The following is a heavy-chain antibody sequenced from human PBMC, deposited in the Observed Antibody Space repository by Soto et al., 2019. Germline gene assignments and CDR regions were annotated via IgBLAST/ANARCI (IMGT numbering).Heavy chain of an antibody. CDR1: SYTFTDYF. CDR2: ISPNSGGA. V-gene: IGHV1-2*02. J-gene: IGHJ5*02. Sequence: GASVKVSCKASSYTFTDYFMHWVRQAPGQGLEWMGWISPNSGGAHYAQNFQGRITMTRDTSVSTAYMELNSLRSDDTAVYFCARGLHCTSANCPEGGWFDHWGQGALVTVSS. D-gene: IGHD2-2*01. CDR3: ARGLHCTSANCPEGGWFDH.